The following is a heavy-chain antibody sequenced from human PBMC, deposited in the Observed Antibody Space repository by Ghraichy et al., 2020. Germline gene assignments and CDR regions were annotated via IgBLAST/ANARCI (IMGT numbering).Heavy chain of an antibody. J-gene: IGHJ5*02. V-gene: IGHV4-34*01. CDR1: GGSFSDYY. Sequence: SETLSLTCVVYGGSFSDYYWSWIRQPPGKGLEWIGEINHSGSTNYNPSLKSRVTISVDTSKKHFSLNLSSVTAADTAVYYCARGVWGVVYNWFDPWGQGTLVTVSS. CDR3: ARGVWGVVYNWFDP. CDR2: INHSGST. D-gene: IGHD3-16*01.